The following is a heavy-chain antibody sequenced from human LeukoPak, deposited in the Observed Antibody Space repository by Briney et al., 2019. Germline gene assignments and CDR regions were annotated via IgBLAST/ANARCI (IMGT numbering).Heavy chain of an antibody. J-gene: IGHJ4*02. CDR2: ISYDGSNK. V-gene: IGHV3-30*18. D-gene: IGHD3-22*01. Sequence: GGSLRLSRAASGFTFSSYGMHWVRQAPGKGLEWVAVISYDGSNKYYADSVKGRFTISRDNSKNTLYLQMNSLRAEDTAVYYCAKDGSGFRRGYYDSSRALDYWGQGTLVTVSS. CDR1: GFTFSSYG. CDR3: AKDGSGFRRGYYDSSRALDY.